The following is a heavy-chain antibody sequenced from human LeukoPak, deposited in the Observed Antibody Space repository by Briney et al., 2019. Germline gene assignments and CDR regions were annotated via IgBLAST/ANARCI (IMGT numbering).Heavy chain of an antibody. Sequence: SETLSLTCAVYGGSFSGYYWSWIRQPPGKGLEWIGEINHSGSTNYNPSLKSRVTISVDTSKNQFSLKLSSVTAADTAVYCCARGREIAVAGPPEFDYWGQGTLVTVSS. CDR2: INHSGST. D-gene: IGHD6-19*01. J-gene: IGHJ4*02. CDR1: GGSFSGYY. CDR3: ARGREIAVAGPPEFDY. V-gene: IGHV4-34*01.